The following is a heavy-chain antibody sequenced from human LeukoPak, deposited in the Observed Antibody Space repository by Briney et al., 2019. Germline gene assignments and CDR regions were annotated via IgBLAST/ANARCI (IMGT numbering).Heavy chain of an antibody. CDR1: GFTFNDYF. Sequence: GGSLRLSCAASGFTFNDYFMSWIRQSPGKGLEWLSKISNSGSNTYHADSVKGRFTISRDNAKNSLYLQMNSLRAEDTAVYYCARAGTEQWLVPQPDYWGQGTLVTVSS. D-gene: IGHD6-19*01. J-gene: IGHJ4*02. CDR2: ISNSGSNT. CDR3: ARAGTEQWLVPQPDY. V-gene: IGHV3-11*01.